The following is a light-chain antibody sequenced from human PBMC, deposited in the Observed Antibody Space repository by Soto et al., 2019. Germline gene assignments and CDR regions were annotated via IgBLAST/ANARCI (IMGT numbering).Light chain of an antibody. CDR3: QSYGSSLSGYVV. Sequence: QSVLTQPPSVSGAPGQRVTISCTGSSSNIGAGYDVHWYQQLPGTAPKLLIYCNGDRPSGVPDRFSGSKSGTSASLAITGLQAEDEADYYCQSYGSSLSGYVVFGGGTKLTVL. J-gene: IGLJ2*01. CDR2: CNG. CDR1: SSNIGAGYD. V-gene: IGLV1-40*01.